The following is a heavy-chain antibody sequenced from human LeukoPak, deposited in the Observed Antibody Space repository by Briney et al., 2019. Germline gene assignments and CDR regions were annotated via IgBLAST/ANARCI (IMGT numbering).Heavy chain of an antibody. J-gene: IGHJ3*02. V-gene: IGHV4-34*01. CDR1: GGSFSGYY. CDR3: AGVGCYYGSSGYCGPFDI. D-gene: IGHD3-22*01. CDR2: INHSGST. Sequence: PSETLSLTCAVYGGSFSGYYWSWIRQPPGKGLEWIGEINHSGSTNYNPSLKSRVTISVDTSKNQFSLKLSSVTAADTAVYYCAGVGCYYGSSGYCGPFDIWGQGTMVTVSS.